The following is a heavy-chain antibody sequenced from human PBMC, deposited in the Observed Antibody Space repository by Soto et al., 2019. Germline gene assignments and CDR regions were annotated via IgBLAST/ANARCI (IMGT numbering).Heavy chain of an antibody. J-gene: IGHJ4*02. V-gene: IGHV3-73*01. CDR1: GFTFSGSA. Sequence: GSLRLSCAASGFTFSGSAMHWVRQASGKGLEWVGRIRSKANSYATAYAASVKGRFTISRDDSKNTAYLQMNSLKTEDTAVYYCTTNPQALGDYWGQGTLVTVSS. CDR2: IRSKANSYAT. CDR3: TTNPQALGDY. D-gene: IGHD3-16*01.